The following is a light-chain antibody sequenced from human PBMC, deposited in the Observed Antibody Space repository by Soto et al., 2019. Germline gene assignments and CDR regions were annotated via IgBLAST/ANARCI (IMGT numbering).Light chain of an antibody. CDR1: QSISSC. Sequence: DIQMAQSPSALSASVGDRVTSSCRASQSISSCLAWYQQKPGKAPKLLIYDASSLESGVPSRFSGSGSGTEFTLTISSLQPDDFATYYCQQYNSYPWTFGQGTKVDIK. CDR3: QQYNSYPWT. V-gene: IGKV1-5*01. CDR2: DAS. J-gene: IGKJ1*01.